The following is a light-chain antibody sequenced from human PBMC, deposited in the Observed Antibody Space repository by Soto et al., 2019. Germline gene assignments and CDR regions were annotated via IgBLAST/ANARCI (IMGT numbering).Light chain of an antibody. CDR2: SNN. Sequence: QTVVTQPPSASGTPGQRVTISCSGSSSNIGSNTVNWYQQLPGTAPKLLIYSNNQRPSGVPDRFSGSKSGTSASLAISVLQSEDEADYYCAAWDDSLNGSVFGTWTQLTVL. CDR3: AAWDDSLNGSV. V-gene: IGLV1-44*01. CDR1: SSNIGSNT. J-gene: IGLJ1*01.